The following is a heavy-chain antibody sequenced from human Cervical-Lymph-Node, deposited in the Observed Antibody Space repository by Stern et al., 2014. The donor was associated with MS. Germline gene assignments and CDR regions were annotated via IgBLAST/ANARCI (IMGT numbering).Heavy chain of an antibody. V-gene: IGHV1-69*01. Sequence: QVQLVESGAEVKKPGSSVKVSCKASGGTFSSYAISWVRQAPGQGLEWMGGIIPIFGTANYAQKFQGRVTITADESTSTAYMELSSLRSEDTAVYYCARGHCSGGSCYSPHYYYYYGMDVWGQGTTVTVSS. J-gene: IGHJ6*02. CDR2: IIPIFGTA. D-gene: IGHD2-15*01. CDR1: GGTFSSYA. CDR3: ARGHCSGGSCYSPHYYYYYGMDV.